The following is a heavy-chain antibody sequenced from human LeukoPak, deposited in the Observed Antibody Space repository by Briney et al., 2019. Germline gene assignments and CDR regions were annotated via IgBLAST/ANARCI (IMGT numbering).Heavy chain of an antibody. D-gene: IGHD1-26*01. CDR2: IPYDGSNT. V-gene: IGHV3-30*02. CDR1: GFILNGYG. CDR3: AKNEWELGWFDP. Sequence: GGSLRLSCVASGFILNGYGMHWVRQAPGRGLEWVAFIPYDGSNTYYADSVRGRFTISRDNPKNTLYLQMNSLRTEDTAVYYCAKNEWELGWFDPWGQGTLVTVSS. J-gene: IGHJ5*02.